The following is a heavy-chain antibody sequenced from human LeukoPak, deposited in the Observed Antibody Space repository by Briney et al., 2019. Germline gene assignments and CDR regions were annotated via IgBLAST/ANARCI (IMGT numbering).Heavy chain of an antibody. CDR1: GFIFSSFG. CDR2: IRYDRSNK. J-gene: IGHJ4*02. Sequence: GGPLSLPCAASGFIFSSFGVLCVPEAPGRALEGVAFIRYDRSNKYYADPGQGRFTISRNNSKNTLYLQMNSLRAEDTAVYYCARSSDEYSTSWGYLDYWGQGALVFVSS. CDR3: ARSSDEYSTSWGYLDY. D-gene: IGHD6-6*01. V-gene: IGHV3-30*02.